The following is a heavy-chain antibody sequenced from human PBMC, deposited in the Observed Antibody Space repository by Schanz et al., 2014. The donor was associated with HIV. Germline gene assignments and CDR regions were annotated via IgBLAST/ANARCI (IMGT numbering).Heavy chain of an antibody. CDR2: IHATGST. CDR3: ARAFCSGGSCFAGYGLDV. D-gene: IGHD2-15*01. J-gene: IGHJ6*02. V-gene: IGHV4-4*07. CDR1: GASISGYY. Sequence: QVQLQESGPGLVKPSETLSLTCNVSGASISGYYCTWIRQPPGKGLEWIGRIHATGSTSYSPSLKSRVTVSVDTSQNQISRNLSSVTAADTAVYYCARAFCSGGSCFAGYGLDVWGQGTTVTVSS.